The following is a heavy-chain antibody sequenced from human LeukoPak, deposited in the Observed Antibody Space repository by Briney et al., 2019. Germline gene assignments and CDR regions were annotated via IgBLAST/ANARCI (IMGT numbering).Heavy chain of an antibody. D-gene: IGHD2-15*01. CDR1: GFTFTSYA. Sequence: PGGSLRLSCAASGFTFTSYAMTWVRQAPGKGLEWVSAISGSGDSTYYADAVKARFTISRDNSKNTLYLQMNSLRDEDTAVYYCANLMTPVVLVATLEYWGQGTLVTVSS. CDR3: ANLMTPVVLVATLEY. J-gene: IGHJ4*02. CDR2: ISGSGDST. V-gene: IGHV3-23*01.